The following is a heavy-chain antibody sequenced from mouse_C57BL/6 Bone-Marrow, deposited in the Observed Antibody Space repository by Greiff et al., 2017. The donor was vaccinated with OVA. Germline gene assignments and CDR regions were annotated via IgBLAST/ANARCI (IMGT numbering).Heavy chain of an antibody. CDR2: IDPEDGET. CDR1: GFNIKDYY. V-gene: IGHV14-2*01. Sequence: EVMLVESGAELVKPGASVKLSCTASGFNIKDYYMHWVKQRTEQGLEWIGRIDPEDGETKYAPKFQGKATITADTSSNTAYLQLSSLTSEDTAVYYCASDPAHYAMDYWGQGTSVTVSS. D-gene: IGHD3-1*01. J-gene: IGHJ4*01. CDR3: ASDPAHYAMDY.